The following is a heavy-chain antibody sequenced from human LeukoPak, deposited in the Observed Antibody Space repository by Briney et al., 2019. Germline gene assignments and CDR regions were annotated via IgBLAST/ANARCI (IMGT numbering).Heavy chain of an antibody. D-gene: IGHD3-16*02. CDR2: ISSSSSYI. Sequence: GGSLRLSCAASGFTFSSYSMKWVRQAPGKGLEWVSSISSSSSYIYYADSVKGRFTISRDNAKNSLYLQMNSLRAEDTAVYYCAREDVIGGFDYWGQGTLVTVSS. V-gene: IGHV3-21*01. CDR3: AREDVIGGFDY. J-gene: IGHJ4*02. CDR1: GFTFSSYS.